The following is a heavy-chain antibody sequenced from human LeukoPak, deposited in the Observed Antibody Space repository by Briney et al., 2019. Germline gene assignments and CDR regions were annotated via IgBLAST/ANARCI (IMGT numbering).Heavy chain of an antibody. CDR2: ISGSGGST. V-gene: IGHV3-23*01. J-gene: IGHJ3*02. D-gene: IGHD3-10*01. CDR1: GFTFSSYA. Sequence: GGSLRLSCAASGFTFSSYAMSWVRQDPGKGLEWVSAISGSGGSTYYADSVKGRFTISRDNSKNTLYLQMNSLRAEDTAVYYCAKDRLWFGELHGAFDIWGQGTMVTVSS. CDR3: AKDRLWFGELHGAFDI.